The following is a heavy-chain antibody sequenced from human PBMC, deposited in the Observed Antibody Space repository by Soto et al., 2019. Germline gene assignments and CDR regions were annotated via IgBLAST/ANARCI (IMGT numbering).Heavy chain of an antibody. J-gene: IGHJ4*02. CDR1: GVSISSYY. CDR2: VSYRTTT. D-gene: IGHD6-13*01. Sequence: TSETLSLTCTVSGVSISSYYWSWIRQPPGKGLEWIGYVSYRTTTNNNPSLESRVIMSLDTSKNQISLKLSSVTAADTAVYYCARVNLGGITSAGMDYWRQGTLGTVSS. CDR3: ARVNLGGITSAGMDY. V-gene: IGHV4-59*01.